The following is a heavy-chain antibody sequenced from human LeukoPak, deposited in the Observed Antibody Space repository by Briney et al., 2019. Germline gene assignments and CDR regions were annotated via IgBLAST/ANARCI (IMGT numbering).Heavy chain of an antibody. D-gene: IGHD3/OR15-3a*01. CDR1: GGAISSRSYY. CDR2: IYYSGST. Sequence: PSETLSLTCTVSGGAISSRSYYWGWIRQPPGKGLEWIGSIYYSGSTYYNPSLKSRVTISVDTSKNQFSLRLSSVTAADTAVYYCARHGLVTPLRYYSYGMDVWGQGTTVTVSS. V-gene: IGHV4-39*01. CDR3: ARHGLVTPLRYYSYGMDV. J-gene: IGHJ6*02.